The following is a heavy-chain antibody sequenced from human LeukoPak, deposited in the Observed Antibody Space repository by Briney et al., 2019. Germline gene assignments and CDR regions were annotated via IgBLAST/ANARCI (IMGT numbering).Heavy chain of an antibody. V-gene: IGHV3-30-3*01. J-gene: IGHJ4*02. Sequence: GSLRLSCAASGFTFSSYAMSWVRQAPGKGLEWVAVISYDGSNKYYADSVKGRFTISRDNSKNTLYLQMNSLRAEDTAVYYCARNAGSGWYLGYFDYWGQGTLVTVSS. CDR3: ARNAGSGWYLGYFDY. CDR2: ISYDGSNK. D-gene: IGHD6-19*01. CDR1: GFTFSSYA.